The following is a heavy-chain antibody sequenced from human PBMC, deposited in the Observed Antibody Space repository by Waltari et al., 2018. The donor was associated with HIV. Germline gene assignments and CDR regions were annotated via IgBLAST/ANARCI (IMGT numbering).Heavy chain of an antibody. CDR2: IHPSGTT. Sequence: QLQIQQWGAGLVKPSETLSLTCAVSGESLTGFYWSFIRQPPGKGLEWIGEIHPSGTTNYNPSLKSRVTLSLQTSKSEFYLTLTSVTAADTAVYYCARRAGHSNGSQRLDHWGQGTLVSVSA. V-gene: IGHV4-34*01. D-gene: IGHD3-22*01. CDR1: GESLTGFY. CDR3: ARRAGHSNGSQRLDH. J-gene: IGHJ4*02.